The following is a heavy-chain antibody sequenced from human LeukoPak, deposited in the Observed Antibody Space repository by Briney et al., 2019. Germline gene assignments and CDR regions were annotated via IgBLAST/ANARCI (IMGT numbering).Heavy chain of an antibody. Sequence: GRSLRLSCAASGFTFSSYAMHWVRQAPGKGLEWVAVISYDGSNKYYADSVKGRFTISRHNSKNTLYLQMNSLRAEDTAVYYCARGASGSYLGLYYWGQGTLVTVSS. CDR2: ISYDGSNK. J-gene: IGHJ4*02. V-gene: IGHV3-30*14. CDR3: ARGASGSYLGLYY. CDR1: GFTFSSYA. D-gene: IGHD1-26*01.